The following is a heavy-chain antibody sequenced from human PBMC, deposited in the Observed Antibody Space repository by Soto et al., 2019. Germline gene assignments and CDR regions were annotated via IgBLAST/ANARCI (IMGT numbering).Heavy chain of an antibody. V-gene: IGHV4-39*01. CDR2: IFYSGST. D-gene: IGHD1-26*01. Sequence: PSEPLSLTCTLSGGSDGSRRYYSVWIRQPPGKGLEWIGSIFYSGSTYYNPSLKRRVTISVDTSKNQFSLKLSSVTAADTAVYYCARNYRGSYHDYWGQGTLVTVS. CDR1: GGSDGSRRYY. CDR3: ARNYRGSYHDY. J-gene: IGHJ4*02.